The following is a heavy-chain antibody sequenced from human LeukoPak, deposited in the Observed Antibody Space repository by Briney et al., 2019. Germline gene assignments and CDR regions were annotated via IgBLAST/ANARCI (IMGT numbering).Heavy chain of an antibody. V-gene: IGHV4-59*01. J-gene: IGHJ4*02. CDR2: IYYSGST. D-gene: IGHD5-12*01. CDR3: ARGSGYDGFDY. Sequence: SETLSLTCTVSGGSISSYYWSWIRQPPGKGLEWIGYIYYSGSTNYNPSLKSRVTISVDTSKNQFSLKLSSVTAADTAVYYCARGSGYDGFDYWGRGTLVTVSS. CDR1: GGSISSYY.